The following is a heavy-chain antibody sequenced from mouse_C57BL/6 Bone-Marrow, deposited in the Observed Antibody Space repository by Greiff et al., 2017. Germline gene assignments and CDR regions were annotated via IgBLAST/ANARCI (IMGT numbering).Heavy chain of an antibody. CDR3: ARHRNSKYLGRDH. J-gene: IGHJ4*01. Sequence: EVQLQESGGDLVKPGGSLKLSCAASGFTFSSYGMSWVRQTPDKRLEWVATISSGGSYTYYPDSVKGRFTISRDNAKNTLYLQMSSLKSEDTAMYYCARHRNSKYLGRDHWGQGTSVTVSS. CDR1: GFTFSSYG. V-gene: IGHV5-6*01. CDR2: ISSGGSYT. D-gene: IGHD5-1-1*01.